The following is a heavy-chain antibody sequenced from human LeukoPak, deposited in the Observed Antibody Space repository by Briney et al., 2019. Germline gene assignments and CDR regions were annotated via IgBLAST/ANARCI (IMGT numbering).Heavy chain of an antibody. D-gene: IGHD3-10*01. CDR3: TKWSGFGDD. V-gene: IGHV3-23*01. Sequence: PGGSLRLSCAASGFTFSSNSMTWVRQTPGKGLEWVSGISGSGDSTFYADSVKGRFTISRDNSRNTLYLQMSSLRPEDTAVYYCTKWSGFGDDWGQGPLVTVS. CDR1: GFTFSSNS. CDR2: ISGSGDST. J-gene: IGHJ4*02.